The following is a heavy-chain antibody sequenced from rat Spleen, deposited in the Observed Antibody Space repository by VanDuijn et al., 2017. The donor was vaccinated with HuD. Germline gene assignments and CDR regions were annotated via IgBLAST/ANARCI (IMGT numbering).Heavy chain of an antibody. Sequence: EVKLVESGGGLVQPGRSLKLSCAASGFTFSNYYMAWVRQAPTKRLEWVASISTGGDYTYFRDSVQGRFTVSRDNAKSTLYLQMDSLRSEDTATYYCASQILRRVGYSFDYWGQGVMVTVSS. V-gene: IGHV5-25*01. CDR3: ASQILRRVGYSFDY. D-gene: IGHD1-11*01. J-gene: IGHJ2*01. CDR1: GFTFSNYY. CDR2: ISTGGDYT.